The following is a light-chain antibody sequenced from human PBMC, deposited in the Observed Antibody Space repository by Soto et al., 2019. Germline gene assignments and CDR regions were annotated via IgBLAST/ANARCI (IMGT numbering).Light chain of an antibody. CDR2: DAS. CDR1: QSVGTF. CDR3: QQRSTWLT. V-gene: IGKV3-11*01. Sequence: EIVLTQSPATIALSPGERATLSCRASQSVGTFFAWYQQKPGPAPRPLIYDASNRATGIPARFSGSGSGTDFTLTISSLEPEDFALYYCQQRSTWLTFGGGTEVDIK. J-gene: IGKJ4*01.